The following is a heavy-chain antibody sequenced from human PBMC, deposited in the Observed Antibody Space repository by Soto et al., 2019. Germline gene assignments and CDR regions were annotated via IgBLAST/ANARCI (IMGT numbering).Heavy chain of an antibody. J-gene: IGHJ6*02. CDR1: GFTFSSYA. Sequence: EVQLLESGGGLVQPGGSLRLSCAASGFTFSSYAMSWVRQAPGKGLEWVSAISGSGGSTYYADSVKGRFTISRDNSKNTLYLQMNNLRAEDTAVYYCAKGRSSSSSRDGMDVWGQGTTVTVSS. CDR2: ISGSGGST. D-gene: IGHD6-6*01. V-gene: IGHV3-23*01. CDR3: AKGRSSSSSRDGMDV.